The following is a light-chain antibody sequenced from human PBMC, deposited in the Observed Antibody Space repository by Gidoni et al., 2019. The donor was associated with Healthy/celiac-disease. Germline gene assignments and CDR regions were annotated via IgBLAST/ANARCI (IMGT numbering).Light chain of an antibody. V-gene: IGKV3-20*01. Sequence: EIVLTQSPGTLSLSPGERPTLPCRASQSVSSSYLAWYQQKPGQAPRLLIYGASSRATGIPDRFYGSGSGTDFTLTISRLEPEDFAVYYCQQYGSSPLTFGGGTKVEIK. CDR2: GAS. J-gene: IGKJ4*01. CDR3: QQYGSSPLT. CDR1: QSVSSSY.